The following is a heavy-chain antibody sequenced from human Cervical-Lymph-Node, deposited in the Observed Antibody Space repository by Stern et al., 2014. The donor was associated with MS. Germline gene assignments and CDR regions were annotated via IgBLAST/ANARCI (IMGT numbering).Heavy chain of an antibody. J-gene: IGHJ4*02. V-gene: IGHV4-31*03. D-gene: IGHD3-22*01. CDR2: IYYSGST. CDR3: ARAGSLGYYYDSSGYRWEYYFDY. CDR1: GGSISSGGYY. Sequence: VQLVESGPGLVKPSQTLSLTCTVSGGSISSGGYYWSWIRQHPGKGLEWIGYIYYSGSTYYNPSLKSRVTISVDTSKNQFSLKLSSVTAADTAVYYCARAGSLGYYYDSSGYRWEYYFDYWGQGTLVTVSS.